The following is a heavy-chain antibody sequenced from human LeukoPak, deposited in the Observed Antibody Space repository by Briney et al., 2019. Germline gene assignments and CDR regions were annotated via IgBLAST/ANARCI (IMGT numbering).Heavy chain of an antibody. CDR1: GFTFSSYD. D-gene: IGHD6-13*01. CDR2: IWDDGSNK. Sequence: GGSLRLSCAASGFTFSSYDMHWVRQAPGKGLDGAAVIWDDGSNKYYAASVKGRFTISRDNSKNTLYLQMNSLRAEDTAVYYCTRDIAAAGSRYYFYGMDVWGQGTTVTVSS. J-gene: IGHJ6*02. V-gene: IGHV3-33*01. CDR3: TRDIAAAGSRYYFYGMDV.